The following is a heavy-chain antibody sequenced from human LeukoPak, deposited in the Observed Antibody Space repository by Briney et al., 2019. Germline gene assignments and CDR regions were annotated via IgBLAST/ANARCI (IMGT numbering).Heavy chain of an antibody. Sequence: GASVKVSCKAFGYTFTSNYIHWVRQAPGQGPEWMGVISPSGGSTTYAQKFQGRVSMTRDMSTSTVYMDLSSLRSEDTAIYYCAGGDGEVAGGTENWFDPWGQGTLVIVSS. J-gene: IGHJ5*02. D-gene: IGHD6-13*01. CDR3: AGGDGEVAGGTENWFDP. CDR2: ISPSGGST. CDR1: GYTFTSNY. V-gene: IGHV1-46*01.